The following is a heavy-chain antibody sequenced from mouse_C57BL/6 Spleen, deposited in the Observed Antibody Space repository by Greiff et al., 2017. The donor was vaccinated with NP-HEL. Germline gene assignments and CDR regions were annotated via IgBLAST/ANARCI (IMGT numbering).Heavy chain of an antibody. CDR3: ASWGESGNYDWYFDV. CDR1: GYTFTDYY. Sequence: QVQLQQSGPELVKPGASVKISCKASGYTFTDYYINWVKQRPGQGLEWTGWIFPGSGSTYYNEKFKGKATLTVDKSSSTAYMLLSSLTSEDSAVYFCASWGESGNYDWYFDVWGTGTTVTVSS. D-gene: IGHD2-1*01. J-gene: IGHJ1*03. V-gene: IGHV1-75*01. CDR2: IFPGSGST.